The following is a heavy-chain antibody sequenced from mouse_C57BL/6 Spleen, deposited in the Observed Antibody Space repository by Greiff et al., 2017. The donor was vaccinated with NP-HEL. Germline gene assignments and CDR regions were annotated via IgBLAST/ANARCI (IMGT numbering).Heavy chain of an antibody. Sequence: VQLQQSGAELARPWASVKLSCKASGYTFTSCGLSWVKQRPGPGLKLIGVVYPRCGSTYYNEKFKGKATLTADKSSSRAYMELRSLTSEDSAVYVCARENITTIVAPYAMDYWGQGTSVTVSS. CDR3: ARENITTIVAPYAMDY. J-gene: IGHJ4*01. CDR1: GYTFTSCG. D-gene: IGHD1-1*01. CDR2: VYPRCGST. V-gene: IGHV1-81*01.